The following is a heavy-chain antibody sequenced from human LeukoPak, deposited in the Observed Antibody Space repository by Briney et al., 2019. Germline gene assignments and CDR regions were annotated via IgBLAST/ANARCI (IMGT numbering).Heavy chain of an antibody. CDR1: GYTFTSYY. CDR2: INPSGGST. J-gene: IGHJ4*02. D-gene: IGHD3-9*01. CDR3: ARGHDILTGYYTVFDY. V-gene: IGHV1-46*01. Sequence: ASVKVSCKASGYTFTSYYMHWVRQAPGQGLEWMAIINPSGGSTTYAQKFQGRVTMTRDTSTSTVYMELSSLRSEGTAVYYCARGHDILTGYYTVFDYWGQGTLVTVSS.